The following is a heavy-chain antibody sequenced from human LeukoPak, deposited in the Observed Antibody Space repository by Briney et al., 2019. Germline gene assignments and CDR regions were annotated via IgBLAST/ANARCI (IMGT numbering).Heavy chain of an antibody. CDR2: ISYGGTNK. CDR1: GFTFSSYT. V-gene: IGHV3-30-3*01. Sequence: PGGSLRLSCAASGFTFSSYTMHWVRQAPGKGLEWVAVISYGGTNKYYADSVKGRFTISRDNSKNTLYLQMNSLRAEDTAVYYCVARTDFWGQGTLVTVSS. CDR3: VARTDF. J-gene: IGHJ4*02.